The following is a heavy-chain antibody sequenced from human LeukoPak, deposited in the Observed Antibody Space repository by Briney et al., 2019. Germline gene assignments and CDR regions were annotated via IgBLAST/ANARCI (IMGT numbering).Heavy chain of an antibody. J-gene: IGHJ6*02. V-gene: IGHV4-4*07. CDR2: IHRSGRS. Sequence: PSETLSLTCSVSGGSISTYSWSWIRQPAGNALEWIGRIHRSGRSNYNPSLESRVTMSVDTSNNRFSLKLNSVTAADTAVYYCARGSGGGSGAYYKDHYYGMDVWGPGTTVTVS. CDR1: GGSISTYS. CDR3: ARGSGGGSGAYYKDHYYGMDV. D-gene: IGHD3-10*01.